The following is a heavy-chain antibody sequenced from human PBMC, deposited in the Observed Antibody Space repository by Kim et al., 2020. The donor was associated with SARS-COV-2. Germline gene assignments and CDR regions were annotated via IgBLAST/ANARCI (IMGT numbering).Heavy chain of an antibody. Sequence: GGSLRLSCTASGFTFSSYAMSWVRQAPGKGLEWVSVIYSGGSSTYYADPAKGRFTIPRDNSKNTQYLQMNSPRAEDTAVYYCAKDQGKDDFWCGNYYYYYYGVDVWGQRSTVTVSS. J-gene: IGHJ6*02. CDR2: IYSGGSST. D-gene: IGHD3-3*01. CDR3: AKDQGKDDFWCGNYYYYYYGVDV. CDR1: GFTFSSYA. V-gene: IGHV3-23*03.